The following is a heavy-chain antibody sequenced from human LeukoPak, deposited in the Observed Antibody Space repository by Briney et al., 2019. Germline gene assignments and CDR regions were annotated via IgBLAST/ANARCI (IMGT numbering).Heavy chain of an antibody. J-gene: IGHJ4*02. V-gene: IGHV1-2*06. CDR3: ARDGRRRYYDSSGYFPPHY. D-gene: IGHD3-22*01. CDR1: GYTFTGYY. Sequence: ASVTVSCKASGYTFTGYYMHWVRQAPGQGLGWMGRINPNSGGTNYAQKFQGRVTMTRDTSISTAYMELSRLRSDDTAVYYCARDGRRRYYDSSGYFPPHYWGQGTLVTVSS. CDR2: INPNSGGT.